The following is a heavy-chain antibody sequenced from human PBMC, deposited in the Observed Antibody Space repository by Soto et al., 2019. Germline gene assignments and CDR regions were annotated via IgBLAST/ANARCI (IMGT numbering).Heavy chain of an antibody. J-gene: IGHJ4*02. V-gene: IGHV1-3*01. CDR3: ARDTGYTFGSLNY. D-gene: IGHD5-18*01. Sequence: HVELVQSGAAVKKPGASVTISCKASGYTFTDYALHWVRQAPGQRLEWMGWMNAGVGNTLYSQKFQGRITITRDTSEGTAYMELNSLKSEDTAIYYCARDTGYTFGSLNYWGTGTLVTVSS. CDR1: GYTFTDYA. CDR2: MNAGVGNT.